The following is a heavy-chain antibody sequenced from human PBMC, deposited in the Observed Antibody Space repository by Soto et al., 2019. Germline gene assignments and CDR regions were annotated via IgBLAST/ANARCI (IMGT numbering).Heavy chain of an antibody. CDR2: VIPMVGMS. J-gene: IGHJ4*02. CDR1: GGTFSYYT. D-gene: IGHD3-10*01. CDR3: ATNYCSGSTLSDY. Sequence: QVQLVQSGAEVKKPGSSVKVSCTASGGTFSYYTISWVRPAPGQGLEWMGRVIPMVGMSSYAQKFQGRVTITTDKATSTVYMVLSSLRSEDTAVYYWATNYCSGSTLSDYWGQGTLVTVSS. V-gene: IGHV1-69*02.